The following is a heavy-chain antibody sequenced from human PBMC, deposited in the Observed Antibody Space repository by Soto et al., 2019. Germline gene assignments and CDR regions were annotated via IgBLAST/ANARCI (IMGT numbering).Heavy chain of an antibody. J-gene: IGHJ3*02. Sequence: ASVKVSCKASGYTFTGYYMHWVRQAPGQGHERMGWINPNSGGTNYAQKFQSWVTMTRDTSISTAYMELSRLRSDDTAVYFCAREWYCSGGSCPNAFDIWGQGTMVTVSS. D-gene: IGHD2-15*01. CDR3: AREWYCSGGSCPNAFDI. V-gene: IGHV1-2*04. CDR1: GYTFTGYY. CDR2: INPNSGGT.